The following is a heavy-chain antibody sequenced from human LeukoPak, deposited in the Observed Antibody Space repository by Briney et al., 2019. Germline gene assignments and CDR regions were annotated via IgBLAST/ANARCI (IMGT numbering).Heavy chain of an antibody. V-gene: IGHV3-21*04. J-gene: IGHJ4*02. Sequence: SGGSLRLSCAASGFTFSSYSMNWVRQAPGKGLEWVSSISSSSSYIYYADSVKGRFTISRDNAKNSLYLQMNSLRADDTAVYYCAKGGGGVLASWGQGTLVTVSS. CDR1: GFTFSSYS. CDR3: AKGGGGVLAS. D-gene: IGHD3-16*01. CDR2: ISSSSSYI.